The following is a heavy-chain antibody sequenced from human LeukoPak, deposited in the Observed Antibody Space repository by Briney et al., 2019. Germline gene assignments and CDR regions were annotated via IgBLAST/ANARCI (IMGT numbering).Heavy chain of an antibody. Sequence: GASVKVSCKASGYTFITYGISWVRQAPGQGLEWMGWISTYNGNTNYAQKLQGRVTMTTDTSTSTAYMKLRSLRSDDTAVYYCARDDCSGGSCYLSADWGQGTLVTVSS. CDR1: GYTFITYG. J-gene: IGHJ4*02. CDR2: ISTYNGNT. D-gene: IGHD2-15*01. V-gene: IGHV1-18*01. CDR3: ARDDCSGGSCYLSAD.